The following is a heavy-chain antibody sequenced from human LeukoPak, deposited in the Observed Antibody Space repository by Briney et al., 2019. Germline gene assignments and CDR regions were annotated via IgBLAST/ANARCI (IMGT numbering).Heavy chain of an antibody. D-gene: IGHD2-8*01. J-gene: IGHJ4*02. CDR2: ISSSSSYI. CDR1: GFTFSSYS. CDR3: APSPPYGDDY. V-gene: IGHV3-21*01. Sequence: GGSLRLSCAASGFTFSSYSRNWVRQAPGKGLEWVSSISSSSSYIYYADSVKGRFTISRDNAKNSLDLQMNSLRAEDTAVYYCAPSPPYGDDYWGQGTLVTVSS.